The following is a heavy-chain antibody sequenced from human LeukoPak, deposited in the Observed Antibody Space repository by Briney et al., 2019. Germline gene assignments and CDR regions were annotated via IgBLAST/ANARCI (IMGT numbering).Heavy chain of an antibody. CDR1: GGSISSSSYY. Sequence: ASETLSLTCTVSGGSISSSSYYWGWIRQSPGKGLEWIGSIHYSGSAYYSPSLKSRVAISIDPSKNQFSLKLSSVTAADTAVYFCARRPRSGYYLDYWGQGTLVTVSS. D-gene: IGHD3-22*01. J-gene: IGHJ4*02. CDR2: IHYSGSA. CDR3: ARRPRSGYYLDY. V-gene: IGHV4-39*01.